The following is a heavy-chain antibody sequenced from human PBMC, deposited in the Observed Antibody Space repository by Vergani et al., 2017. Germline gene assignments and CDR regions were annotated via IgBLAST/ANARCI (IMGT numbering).Heavy chain of an antibody. V-gene: IGHV3-15*01. CDR1: GFTFDDYA. Sequence: EVQLVESGGGLVQPGRSLRLSCAASGFTFDDYAMHWVRQAPGKGLEWVGRIKSKIDGGTTVYTAPVKGRFTISRADSKNTLYLQMNSLKTEDTAVYYCTTEVLAAVGDYHYYYMDVWGKGTTVTVSS. J-gene: IGHJ6*03. CDR2: IKSKIDGGTT. CDR3: TTEVLAAVGDYHYYYMDV. D-gene: IGHD6-13*01.